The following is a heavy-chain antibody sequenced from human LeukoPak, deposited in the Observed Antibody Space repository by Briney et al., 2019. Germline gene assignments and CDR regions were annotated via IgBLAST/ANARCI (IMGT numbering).Heavy chain of an antibody. V-gene: IGHV4-4*07. D-gene: IGHD6-6*01. CDR1: GGSINNYY. J-gene: IGHJ6*03. CDR2: IYSDGRT. Sequence: SETLSLTCTVSGGSINNYYWSWIRQPAGEALEWIGHIYSDGRTNYNPSLQSRVTMSVDTSSSHLSLVLTSVTAADTAVYYCARDRLGSSSPTYFYYYMDVWGRGTTVIVSS. CDR3: ARDRLGSSSPTYFYYYMDV.